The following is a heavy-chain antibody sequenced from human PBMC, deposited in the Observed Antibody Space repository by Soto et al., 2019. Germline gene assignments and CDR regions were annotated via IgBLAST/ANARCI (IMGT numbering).Heavy chain of an antibody. CDR1: GFTFSTYG. CDR2: LSGDGTTT. Sequence: EVQLLESGGGLVQPGGSLRLSCTASGFTFSTYGMSWVRQAPGKGLEWVSSLSGDGTTTYYIDSVKGRFTISRDNSRNTLSLQMNSLRTEDTAVYYCAKDITLDSSAYDDWGQGILVTVSS. V-gene: IGHV3-23*01. J-gene: IGHJ4*02. D-gene: IGHD3-22*01. CDR3: AKDITLDSSAYDD.